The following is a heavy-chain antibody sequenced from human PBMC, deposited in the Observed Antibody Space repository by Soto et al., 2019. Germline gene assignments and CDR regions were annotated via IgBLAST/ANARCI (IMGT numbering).Heavy chain of an antibody. D-gene: IGHD1-20*01. Sequence: SETLSLTCTVSGGSISSGDYYWSWIRQPPGKGLEWIGYIYYSGSTYYNPSLKSRVTISVDTSKNQFSLKLSSVTAADTAVYYCARVLGGNWNFSALDYWGQGTLVTVSS. CDR3: ARVLGGNWNFSALDY. J-gene: IGHJ4*02. CDR2: IYYSGST. CDR1: GGSISSGDYY. V-gene: IGHV4-30-4*01.